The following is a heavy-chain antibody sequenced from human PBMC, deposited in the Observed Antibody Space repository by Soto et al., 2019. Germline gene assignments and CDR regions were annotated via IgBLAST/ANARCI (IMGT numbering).Heavy chain of an antibody. Sequence: PSETLSLTCTVSGGSISSGGYYWSWIRQHPGKGLEWIGYIYYSGSTYYNPSLKSRVTISVDTSKNQFSLKLSSVTAADTAVYYCARDVGLRYFDNSPYGMDVWGQGTTVTVSS. CDR1: GGSISSGGYY. J-gene: IGHJ6*02. CDR2: IYYSGST. CDR3: ARDVGLRYFDNSPYGMDV. V-gene: IGHV4-31*03. D-gene: IGHD3-9*01.